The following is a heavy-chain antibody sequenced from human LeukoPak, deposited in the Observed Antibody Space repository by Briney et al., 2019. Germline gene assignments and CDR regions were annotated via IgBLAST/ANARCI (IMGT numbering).Heavy chain of an antibody. J-gene: IGHJ3*02. CDR1: GFTFSSNW. CDR3: ARGTTDDAFDI. CDR2: INEDGSTT. D-gene: IGHD4-17*01. Sequence: GGSLRLSCAASGFTFSSNWMHWVRQAPGKGLVWVSRINEDGSTTNYAGSVKGRSTIFRDNAKNTLYLQMNSLRAEDTAVYYCARGTTDDAFDIWGQGTMVTVSS. V-gene: IGHV3-74*01.